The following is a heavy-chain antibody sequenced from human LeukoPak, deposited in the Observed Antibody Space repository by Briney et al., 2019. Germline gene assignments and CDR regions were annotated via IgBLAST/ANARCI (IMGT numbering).Heavy chain of an antibody. CDR2: ITTSSTYI. Sequence: TGGSLRLSCAASGFTFRTYNMNWVRQAPGKGLEWVSSITTSSTYIYYADSVKGRFTISRDNAKNSLYLQMNSLRAEDTAVYYCAELGITMIGGVWGKGTTVTISS. V-gene: IGHV3-21*01. CDR1: GFTFRTYN. CDR3: AELGITMIGGV. J-gene: IGHJ6*04. D-gene: IGHD3-10*02.